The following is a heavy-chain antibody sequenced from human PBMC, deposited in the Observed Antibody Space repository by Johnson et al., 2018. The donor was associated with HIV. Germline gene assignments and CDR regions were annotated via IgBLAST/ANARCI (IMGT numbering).Heavy chain of an antibody. CDR1: GFTFDDYG. Sequence: VQLVESGGGVVRPGGSLRLSCAASGFTFDDYGMSWVRQAPGKGLEWVSGINWNGGSTGYADSVKGRFTISRDNSKNTLYLQMNSLRAEDTVLYYCAKNQVKTRKHYDVKMEDAFDIWGQGTMVIVSS. CDR2: INWNGGST. CDR3: AKNQVKTRKHYDVKMEDAFDI. J-gene: IGHJ3*02. D-gene: IGHD3-22*01. V-gene: IGHV3-20*04.